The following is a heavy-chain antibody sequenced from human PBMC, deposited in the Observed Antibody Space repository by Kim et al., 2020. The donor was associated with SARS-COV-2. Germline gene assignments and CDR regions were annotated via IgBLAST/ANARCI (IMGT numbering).Heavy chain of an antibody. D-gene: IGHD3-9*01. CDR2: ISYDGSNK. CDR3: ARPLPYDILTGRSPYYSCYGMGV. V-gene: IGHV3-33*05. Sequence: GGSLRLSCAASGFTFSSYGMHWVRQAPGKGLEWVAVISYDGSNKYYADSVKGRFTISRDNSKNTLYLQMNSLRAEDTAVYYCARPLPYDILTGRSPYYSCYGMGVRGRGTTVTVSS. J-gene: IGHJ6*02. CDR1: GFTFSSYG.